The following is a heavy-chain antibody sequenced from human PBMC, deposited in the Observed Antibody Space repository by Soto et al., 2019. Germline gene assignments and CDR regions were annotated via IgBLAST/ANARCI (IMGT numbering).Heavy chain of an antibody. J-gene: IGHJ4*02. V-gene: IGHV1-46*01. D-gene: IGHD2-21*02. CDR2: INPTGGST. Sequence: ASVKVSCKASGYTFINYYIHWVRQAPGHGLEWMAIINPTGGSTNYAQKFQGRVTLTMDTSTSTAYMELRSLTSDDTAVYYCARGGVVTAISMRFDYWGQGTLVTVSS. CDR3: ARGGVVTAISMRFDY. CDR1: GYTFINYY.